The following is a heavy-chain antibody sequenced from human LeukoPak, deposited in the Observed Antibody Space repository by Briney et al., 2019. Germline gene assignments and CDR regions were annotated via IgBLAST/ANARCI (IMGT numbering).Heavy chain of an antibody. Sequence: GGSLRLSCAASVFSVSSTYMSWVRQAPGKGLEWVSLIYTRGSTFYADSVMGRFTISRDNSKNTLFLQMNSLRAEDSAVYYCTRDRAGTQSWVEFDLWGQGTLVTVSS. CDR1: VFSVSSTY. J-gene: IGHJ5*02. CDR2: IYTRGST. CDR3: TRDRAGTQSWVEFDL. D-gene: IGHD3-10*01. V-gene: IGHV3-66*03.